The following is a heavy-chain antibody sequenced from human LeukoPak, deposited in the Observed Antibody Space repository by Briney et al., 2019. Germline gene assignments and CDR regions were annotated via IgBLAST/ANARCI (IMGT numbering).Heavy chain of an antibody. CDR3: AKSGCTSTACYAFDI. D-gene: IGHD2-2*01. J-gene: IGHJ3*02. Sequence: GGSLRLSCAAPGFTFTSYPLSWVRQAPGMGLEWVSSINGDRTYYTGSVMGRFTISRDNSKSTLYLQMNNLRAEDTAVYYCAKSGCTSTACYAFDIWGQGTTVTVSS. CDR1: GFTFTSYP. CDR2: INGDRT. V-gene: IGHV3-23*01.